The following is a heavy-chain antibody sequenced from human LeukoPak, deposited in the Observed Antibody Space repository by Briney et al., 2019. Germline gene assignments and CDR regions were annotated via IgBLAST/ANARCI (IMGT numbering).Heavy chain of an antibody. D-gene: IGHD6-19*01. CDR3: AKGGGSGWKSWFDY. V-gene: IGHV3-30*02. CDR1: GFTFSSSG. CDR2: IWYDGSNK. Sequence: GGSLRLSCAASGFTFSSSGMHWVRQAPGKGLEWVVVIWYDGSNKYYADSVKGRFTISRDNSKNTLHLQMDSLRAEDTAVYYCAKGGGSGWKSWFDYWGQGALVTVSS. J-gene: IGHJ4*02.